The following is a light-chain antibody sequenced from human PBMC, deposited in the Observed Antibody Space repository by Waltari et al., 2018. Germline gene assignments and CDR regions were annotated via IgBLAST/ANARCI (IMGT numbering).Light chain of an antibody. CDR3: QVWDSSSDHLVV. CDR1: NIGRKS. J-gene: IGLJ2*01. V-gene: IGLV3-21*02. CDR2: DDS. Sequence: SYVLTQPPSVSVAPGQTARITCGGNNIGRKSGHWYQQKPGQAPVLVVYDDSDRPSGIPERVSGSNAGNTATLTISRVEAGDEADYYCQVWDSSSDHLVVFGGGTKLTVL.